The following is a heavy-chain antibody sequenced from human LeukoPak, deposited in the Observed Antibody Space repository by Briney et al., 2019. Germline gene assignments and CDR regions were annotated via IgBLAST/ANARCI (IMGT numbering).Heavy chain of an antibody. D-gene: IGHD4-17*01. V-gene: IGHV4-59*01. CDR1: GGSISSYY. CDR2: IYYSGST. CDR3: ARDRYGDYPDAFDI. J-gene: IGHJ3*02. Sequence: SETLSLTCTVSGGSISSYYWSWIRQPPGKGLEWIGYIYYSGSTNYNPSLKSRVTISVDTSKNQFSLKLSSGTAADTAVYYCARDRYGDYPDAFDIWGQGTMVTVSS.